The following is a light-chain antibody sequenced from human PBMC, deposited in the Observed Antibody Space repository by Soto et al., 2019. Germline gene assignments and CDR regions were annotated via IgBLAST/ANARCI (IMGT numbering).Light chain of an antibody. J-gene: IGLJ2*01. CDR1: SNDVGGYNY. CDR2: DVT. Sequence: QSVLTQPASVSGSPGQSITISCTGTSNDVGGYNYVSWFQQHPGKAPKLLIYDVTNRPSGVSNRFSGSKSGNTASLTISWLHAEDEADYYCSSFSSSSTLVFGGGTKVTVL. CDR3: SSFSSSSTLV. V-gene: IGLV2-14*03.